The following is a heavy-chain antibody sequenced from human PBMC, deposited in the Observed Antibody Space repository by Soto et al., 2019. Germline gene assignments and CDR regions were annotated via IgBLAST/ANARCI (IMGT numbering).Heavy chain of an antibody. V-gene: IGHV3-74*01. J-gene: IGHJ5*02. CDR2: IDTDGGGT. Sequence: DVQLVESGGGLVQPGGSLRVSCAASGFTLGSHRIHWVRQAPGKGLEWVSRIDTDGGGTSYADSVKGRFTISTDNAKNTVYLQMNGLIAEDTAEYYCATVFDLWGQGTLLTVSS. CDR1: GFTLGSHR. CDR3: ATVFDL.